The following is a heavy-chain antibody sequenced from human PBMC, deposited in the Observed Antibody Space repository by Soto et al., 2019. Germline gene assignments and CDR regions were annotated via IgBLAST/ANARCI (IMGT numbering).Heavy chain of an antibody. CDR3: AKVNPPYSGYEHGMDV. D-gene: IGHD5-12*01. CDR1: GFTFDDYA. Sequence: PGGSLRLSCAASGFTFDDYAMHWVRQAPGKGLEWVSGISWNSGSIGYSDSVKGRFTISRDNAKNSLYLQMNRLRAEDTALYYCAKVNPPYSGYEHGMDVGGQGTTVTVSS. V-gene: IGHV3-9*01. CDR2: ISWNSGSI. J-gene: IGHJ6*02.